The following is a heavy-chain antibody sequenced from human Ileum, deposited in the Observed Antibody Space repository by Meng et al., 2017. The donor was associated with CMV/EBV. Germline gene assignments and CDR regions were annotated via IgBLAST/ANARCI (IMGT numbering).Heavy chain of an antibody. Sequence: GGSLRLSCGASGFNFPNFWMTWVRQAPGKGLEWVANIKQDGSEKFYVDSVKGRFTISKDNAKNSLYLQMDSLRVEDTAVYYCANGEMPGSTGDYWGQGTLVTVSS. J-gene: IGHJ4*02. CDR3: ANGEMPGSTGDY. V-gene: IGHV3-7*03. D-gene: IGHD4-17*01. CDR2: IKQDGSEK. CDR1: GFNFPNFW.